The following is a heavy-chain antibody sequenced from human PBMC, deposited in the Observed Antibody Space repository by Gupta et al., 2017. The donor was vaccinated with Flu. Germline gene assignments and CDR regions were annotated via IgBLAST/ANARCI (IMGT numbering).Heavy chain of an antibody. CDR2: IYTSGST. V-gene: IGHV4-61*02. J-gene: IGHJ3*02. Sequence: QVQLQESGPGLVKPSQTLSLSCTFSGGSISSGSYYWNWIRQPAGRGLEWSGRIYTSGSTNYNPSLKSRVTISVDPSRPQFSLRMDAVTAADTAVYYCARGGGPLNAFDSGGRGTMVTVSS. CDR1: GGSISSGSYY. CDR3: ARGGGPLNAFDS.